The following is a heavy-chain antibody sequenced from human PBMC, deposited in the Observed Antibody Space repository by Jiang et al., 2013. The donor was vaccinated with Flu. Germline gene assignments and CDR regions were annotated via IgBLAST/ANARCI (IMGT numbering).Heavy chain of an antibody. CDR2: ISAYNGNT. CDR3: ARDIQQQLVSVGAFDI. D-gene: IGHD6-13*01. V-gene: IGHV1-18*01. CDR1: GYTFTSYG. Sequence: SGAEVKKPGASVKVSCKASGYTFTSYGISWVRQAPGQGLEWMGWISAYNGNTNYAQKLQGRVTMTTDTSTSTAYMELRSLRSDDTAVYYCARDIQQQLVSVGAFDIWGQGTMVTVSS. J-gene: IGHJ3*02.